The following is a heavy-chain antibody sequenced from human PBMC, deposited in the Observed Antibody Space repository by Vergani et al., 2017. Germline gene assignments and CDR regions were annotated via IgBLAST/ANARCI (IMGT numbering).Heavy chain of an antibody. CDR1: GFTFSNAW. CDR3: TTLYYYGSVADY. V-gene: IGHV3-15*01. J-gene: IGHJ4*02. CDR2: IKSKTDGGTT. D-gene: IGHD3-10*01. Sequence: EAQLVESGGGLVKPGGSLRLSCAASGFTFSNAWMSWVRQAPGKGLEWVGRIKSKTDGGTTDYAAPVNGRFTISRDDSKNTLYLQMNSLKTEDTAVYYCTTLYYYGSVADYWGRGTLVTVSS.